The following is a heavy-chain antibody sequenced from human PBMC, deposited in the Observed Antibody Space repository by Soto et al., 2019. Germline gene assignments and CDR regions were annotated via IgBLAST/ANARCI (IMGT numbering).Heavy chain of an antibody. Sequence: PGASLKISCKASGYRFTDGWIGWVRQVPGKVLEWLGTIYAGDSDTRYRRSYEGQVSMSVATSTSTAYLHWSRRKDSDTAMYYCATQSPVDSRALYYWGQGTLVTVSS. CDR1: GYRFTDGW. V-gene: IGHV5-51*01. J-gene: IGHJ4*02. CDR3: ATQSPVDSRALYY. D-gene: IGHD6-13*01. CDR2: IYAGDSDT.